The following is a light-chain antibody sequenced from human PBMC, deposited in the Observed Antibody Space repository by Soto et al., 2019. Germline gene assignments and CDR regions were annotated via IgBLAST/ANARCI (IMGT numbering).Light chain of an antibody. J-gene: IGLJ2*01. V-gene: IGLV2-14*01. CDR2: DVS. Sequence: QSALTQPASVSGSPGQSITISCTGTISDVGGYNYVSWYQQHPGKAPKLMIYDVSNRPSGVSNRFSGSKSGNTASLTISGLQAEDEADYYCSSYTSSSTYVVFGGGTTLTVL. CDR1: ISDVGGYNY. CDR3: SSYTSSSTYVV.